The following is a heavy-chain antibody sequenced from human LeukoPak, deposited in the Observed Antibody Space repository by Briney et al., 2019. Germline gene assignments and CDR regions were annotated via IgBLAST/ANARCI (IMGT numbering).Heavy chain of an antibody. CDR1: GFTFSSYA. CDR3: ARQDCSGGSCYIQRTNNWFDP. V-gene: IGHV3-23*01. D-gene: IGHD2-15*01. Sequence: GGSLRLSCAASGFTFSSYAVTWVRQAPGKGLEWVSGITGSGDTTFYADSVKGRFTISRDNSKNTLYLQMHSLRAEDTAVYYCARQDCSGGSCYIQRTNNWFDPWGQGTLVTVSS. J-gene: IGHJ5*02. CDR2: ITGSGDTT.